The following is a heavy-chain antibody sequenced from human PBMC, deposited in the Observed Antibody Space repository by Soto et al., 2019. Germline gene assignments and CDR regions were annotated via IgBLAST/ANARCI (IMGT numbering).Heavy chain of an antibody. Sequence: SETLSLTCTVSGGSISSSSYYWGWIRQPPGKGLEWIGSIYYSGSTYYNPSLKSRVTISVDTSKNQFSLKLSSVTAADTAVYYCAAGMIFGVHYYYYYGMDVWGQGTTVTVS. CDR1: GGSISSSSYY. CDR2: IYYSGST. J-gene: IGHJ6*02. D-gene: IGHD3-3*01. CDR3: AAGMIFGVHYYYYYGMDV. V-gene: IGHV4-39*01.